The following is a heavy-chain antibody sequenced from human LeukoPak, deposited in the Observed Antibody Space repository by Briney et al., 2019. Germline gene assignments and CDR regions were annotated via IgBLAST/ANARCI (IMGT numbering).Heavy chain of an antibody. CDR3: SRADYYGSGSPISFDV. Sequence: PGRSLRLSCAASGFTFSDYYMSWVRQAPGKGLEWVGFIRSKTYGETTEYAASVKGRFTISRDDSKSIAYLQMNSLKTEDTAVYYCSRADYYGSGSPISFDVWGKGTTVTVSS. CDR2: IRSKTYGETT. CDR1: GFTFSDYY. V-gene: IGHV3-49*04. J-gene: IGHJ6*04. D-gene: IGHD3-10*01.